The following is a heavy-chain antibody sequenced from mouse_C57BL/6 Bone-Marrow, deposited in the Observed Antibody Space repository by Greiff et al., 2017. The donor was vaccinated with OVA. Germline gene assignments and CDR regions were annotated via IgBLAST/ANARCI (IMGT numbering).Heavy chain of an antibody. CDR2: INPSSGYT. CDR1: GYTFTSYW. D-gene: IGHD1-1*01. CDR3: AILLRSFAY. Sequence: VQGVESGPELVKPGASVKLSCKASGYTFTSYWMHWVKQRPGQGLEWIGYINPSSGYTKYNQKFKDKATLTADKSSSTAYMQLSSLTYEDSAVYYCAILLRSFAYWGQGTLVTVSA. V-gene: IGHV1-7*01. J-gene: IGHJ3*01.